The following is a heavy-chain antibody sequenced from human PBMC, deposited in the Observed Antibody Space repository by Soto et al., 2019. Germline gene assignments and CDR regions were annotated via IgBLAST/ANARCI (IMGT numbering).Heavy chain of an antibody. CDR2: INAGNGNT. J-gene: IGHJ4*02. Sequence: QVQLVQSGAEVKKPGASVKVSCKASGYTFTSYAMHWVRQAPGQRLEWMGWINAGNGNTKYSQKFQGRVTITRDTSASTAYMELSSLRSEDTAVYYCVRERQGSYYSHDFDYWGQGTLVTVSS. V-gene: IGHV1-3*01. CDR1: GYTFTSYA. D-gene: IGHD3-10*01. CDR3: VRERQGSYYSHDFDY.